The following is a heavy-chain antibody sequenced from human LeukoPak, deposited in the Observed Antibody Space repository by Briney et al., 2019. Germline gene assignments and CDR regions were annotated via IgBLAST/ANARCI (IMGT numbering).Heavy chain of an antibody. CDR3: ARAGYDFWSGYYTAFDY. CDR1: GYTFTSYG. J-gene: IGHJ4*02. Sequence: ASVKVSCTASGYTFTSYGISWVRQAPGQGLEWMGWISAYNGNTNYAQKLQGRVTMTTDTSTSTAYMELRSLRSDDTAVYYCARAGYDFWSGYYTAFDYWGQGTLVTVSS. V-gene: IGHV1-18*01. CDR2: ISAYNGNT. D-gene: IGHD3-3*01.